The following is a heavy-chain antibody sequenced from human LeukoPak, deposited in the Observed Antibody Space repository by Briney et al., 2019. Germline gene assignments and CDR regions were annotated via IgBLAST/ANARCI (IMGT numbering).Heavy chain of an antibody. CDR3: ARLTGGNYGGAFDI. CDR1: GYTFTGYY. D-gene: IGHD4-11*01. Sequence: ASVKVSCKASGYTFTGYYMHWVRQAPGQGLEWMGWINPNSGGTNYAQKFQGRVTMTRDTSISTAYMELSRLGSDDTAVYYCARLTGGNYGGAFDIWGQGTMVTVSS. V-gene: IGHV1-2*02. CDR2: INPNSGGT. J-gene: IGHJ3*02.